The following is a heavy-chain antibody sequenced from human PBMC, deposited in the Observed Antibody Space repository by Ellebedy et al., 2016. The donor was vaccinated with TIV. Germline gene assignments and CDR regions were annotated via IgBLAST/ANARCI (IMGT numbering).Heavy chain of an antibody. J-gene: IGHJ2*01. V-gene: IGHV3-13*01. CDR2: IGAGGDT. Sequence: GESLKISCAASEFTFSDSDMHWVRQGAEKGLEWVSAIGAGGDTYYPDYVKGRFTISRENAKNSLSLQMNSLRAGDTAVYYCARERANSGYNWNDWYFDLWGRGTLVTVSS. D-gene: IGHD1-1*01. CDR3: ARERANSGYNWNDWYFDL. CDR1: EFTFSDSD.